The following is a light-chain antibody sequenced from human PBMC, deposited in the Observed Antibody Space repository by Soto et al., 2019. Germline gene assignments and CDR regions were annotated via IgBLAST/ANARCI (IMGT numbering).Light chain of an antibody. V-gene: IGLV2-14*01. CDR3: SSYTSSSTLYV. Sequence: QSVLTQPASVSGSPGQSITISCTGTSSDVGGYNYVSWYQQHPSKAPKLMIYDVSNRPSGVSNRFSGSKSGNTASLTIFGFQAEDEADYYCSSYTSSSTLYVFGTGTKVTVL. CDR1: SSDVGGYNY. CDR2: DVS. J-gene: IGLJ1*01.